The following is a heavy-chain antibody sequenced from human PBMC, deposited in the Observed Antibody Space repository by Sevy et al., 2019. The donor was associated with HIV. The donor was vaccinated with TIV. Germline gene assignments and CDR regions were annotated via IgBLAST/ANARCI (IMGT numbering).Heavy chain of an antibody. J-gene: IGHJ4*02. CDR1: GFIFSTSP. V-gene: IGHV3-30-3*02. CDR3: AKDDLGSIDY. Sequence: PGGSLRLSCAASGFIFSTSPMHWVRQAPGKGLECVAILSYDDSDENYADSVKGRFTISRDNSKNTLYLQMNSLRTEDMAVYYCAKDDLGSIDYWGQGTLVTVSS. D-gene: IGHD3-10*01. CDR2: LSYDDSDE.